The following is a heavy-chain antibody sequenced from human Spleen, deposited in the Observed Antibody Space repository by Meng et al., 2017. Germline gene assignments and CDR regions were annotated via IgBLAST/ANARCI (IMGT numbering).Heavy chain of an antibody. CDR2: MNPNSGNT. CDR1: GYTFTNYD. V-gene: IGHV1-8*03. Sequence: ASVKVSCKASGYTFTNYDINWVRQATGQGLEWMGWMNPNSGNTDYAQKPQGRVTITRNTTISTAYMELSSQRSEDTAVYYCARGGGEGYFDYWGQGTLVTVSS. J-gene: IGHJ4*02. CDR3: ARGGGEGYFDY.